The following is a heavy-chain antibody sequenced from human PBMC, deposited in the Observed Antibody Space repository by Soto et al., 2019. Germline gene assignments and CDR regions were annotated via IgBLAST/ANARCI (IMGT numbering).Heavy chain of an antibody. CDR2: ISISGSTI. D-gene: IGHD2-2*01. V-gene: IGHV3-48*03. CDR1: GITSSSYE. Sequence: PGGALRLSCAASGITSSSYEMNWVSQAPGNGLEWDSYISISGSTIDYADFVKGRLTIYRDKAKNSRYLAMNSLIAEDKAVYYCARSTSWLYFDYWGQGTLVTVSS. J-gene: IGHJ4*02. CDR3: ARSTSWLYFDY.